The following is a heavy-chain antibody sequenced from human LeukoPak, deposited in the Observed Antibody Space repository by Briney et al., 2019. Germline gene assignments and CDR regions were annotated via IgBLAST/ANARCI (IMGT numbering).Heavy chain of an antibody. CDR3: VTETRDGHDY. J-gene: IGHJ4*02. CDR2: IRYDGSNK. CDR1: GFTFSSYG. D-gene: IGHD5-24*01. V-gene: IGHV3-30*02. Sequence: GGSLRLSCAASGFTFSSYGMHWVRQAPGKGLEWVAFIRYDGSNKYYADSVKGRFTISRDNSKNTLYLQMNSLRAGDTAVYYCVTETRDGHDYWGQGTLVTVSS.